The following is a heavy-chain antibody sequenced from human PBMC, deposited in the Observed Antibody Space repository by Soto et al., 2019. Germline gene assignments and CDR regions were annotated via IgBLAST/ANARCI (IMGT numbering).Heavy chain of an antibody. D-gene: IGHD3-10*01. Sequence: SETLSLTCTVSGGSISSGGYSWTWIRQSPGKGLEWIGYTYQSGSAYYNPSLKSRVTISVDRSKNQFSLNLTSVTAADTAVYYCARDYYGMDVWGQGTLVTVSS. J-gene: IGHJ4*02. V-gene: IGHV4-30-2*06. CDR3: ARDYYGMDV. CDR1: GGSISSGGYS. CDR2: TYQSGSA.